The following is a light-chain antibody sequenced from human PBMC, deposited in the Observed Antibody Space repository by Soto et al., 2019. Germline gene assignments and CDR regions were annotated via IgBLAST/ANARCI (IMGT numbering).Light chain of an antibody. V-gene: IGKV3-15*01. CDR2: GAS. CDR3: QQFSNWPYT. CDR1: QSVSSN. Sequence: EIVMTQSPATLSVSPGERATLSCRASQSVSSNLAWYQQKPGQAPRLLIYGASTRATGFPARVSGSGSGTEFTLTISSLQSEDFAVYYCQQFSNWPYTFGQGTKLEIK. J-gene: IGKJ2*01.